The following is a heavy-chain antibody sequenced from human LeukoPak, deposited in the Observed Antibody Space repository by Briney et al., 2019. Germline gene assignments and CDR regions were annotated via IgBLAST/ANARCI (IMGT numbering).Heavy chain of an antibody. D-gene: IGHD6-6*01. CDR1: GGSISSYY. CDR3: ARDWGSSSSDPFDY. Sequence: EPSETLSLTCTVSGGSISSYYRSWIRQPAGKGLEWIGRIYTSGSTNYNPSLKSRVTMSVDTSKNQFSLKLSSVTAADTAVYYCARDWGSSSSDPFDYWGQGTLVTVSS. CDR2: IYTSGST. V-gene: IGHV4-4*07. J-gene: IGHJ4*02.